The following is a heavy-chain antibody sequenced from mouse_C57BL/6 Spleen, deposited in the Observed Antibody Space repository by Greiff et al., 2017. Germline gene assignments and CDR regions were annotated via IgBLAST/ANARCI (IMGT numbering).Heavy chain of an antibody. J-gene: IGHJ3*01. V-gene: IGHV1-50*01. CDR1: GYTFTSYW. D-gene: IGHD2-4*01. Sequence: VQLQQPGAELVKPGASVKLSCKASGYTFTSYWMQWVKQRPGQGLEWIGEIDPSDSYTNYNQKFKGKATLTVDTSSSTAYMQLSSLTSEDSAIYYCARGGDYEAWFAYWGQGTLVTVSA. CDR3: ARGGDYEAWFAY. CDR2: IDPSDSYT.